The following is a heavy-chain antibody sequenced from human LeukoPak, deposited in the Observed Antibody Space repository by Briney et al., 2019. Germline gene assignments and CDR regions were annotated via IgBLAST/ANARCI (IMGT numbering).Heavy chain of an antibody. D-gene: IGHD3-22*01. CDR1: GGSFSVYY. V-gene: IGHV4-34*01. J-gene: IGHJ4*02. CDR2: INHSGST. CDR3: ATHPGRDSSGYYYY. Sequence: PSETLSLTCAVYGGSFSVYYWSWIRQPPGKGLEGIGEINHSGSTNYNPSLKSRVTISVDTSRNQFSLNLRSVTAADTAVYYCATHPGRDSSGYYYYWGQGTLVTVSS.